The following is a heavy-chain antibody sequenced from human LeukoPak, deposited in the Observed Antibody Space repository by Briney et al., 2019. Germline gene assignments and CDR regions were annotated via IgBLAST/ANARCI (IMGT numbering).Heavy chain of an antibody. CDR3: VKDRYNDFWSGYYKGRSYFYY. CDR2: IRYDGSNK. V-gene: IGHV3-30*02. J-gene: IGHJ4*02. D-gene: IGHD3-3*01. Sequence: GGSLRLSCAASGFTFSSYGMHWVRQAPGKGLEWVAFIRYDGSNKYYADSVKGRFTISRDNSKNTLYLQMNSLRAEDTAVDYCVKDRYNDFWSGYYKGRSYFYYWGQRTLATVSS. CDR1: GFTFSSYG.